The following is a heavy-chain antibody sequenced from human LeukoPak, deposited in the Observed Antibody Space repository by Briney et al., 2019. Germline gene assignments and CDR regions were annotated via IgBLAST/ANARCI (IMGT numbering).Heavy chain of an antibody. Sequence: GGSLRLSCAASGFTFSSFTMNWVRQAPGKGREWVSIISVSGDTTHYTDSVKGRFTISRDNAKNSLYLQMNSLRVEDTALYYCAKDSGSSSGYESWFDPWGQGTLVTVSS. V-gene: IGHV3-23*01. D-gene: IGHD5-12*01. J-gene: IGHJ5*02. CDR2: ISVSGDTT. CDR3: AKDSGSSSGYESWFDP. CDR1: GFTFSSFT.